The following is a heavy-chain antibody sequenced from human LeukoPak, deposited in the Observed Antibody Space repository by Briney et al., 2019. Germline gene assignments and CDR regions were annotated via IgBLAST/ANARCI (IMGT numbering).Heavy chain of an antibody. CDR1: GFTVSSNY. J-gene: IGHJ6*03. CDR3: ARHGGGYSFHYYFMDV. V-gene: IGHV3-53*01. Sequence: GGSLRLSCAASGFTVSSNYMSWVRQAPGKGLEWVSVIYSGGSTYYADSVKGRFTISRDNSKNTLHLQMNSLRAEDTAVYYCARHGGGYSFHYYFMDVWGKGTTVTVSS. D-gene: IGHD5-18*01. CDR2: IYSGGST.